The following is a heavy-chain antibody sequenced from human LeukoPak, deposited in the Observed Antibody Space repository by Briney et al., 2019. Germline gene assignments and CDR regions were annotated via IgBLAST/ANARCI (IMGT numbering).Heavy chain of an antibody. V-gene: IGHV1-46*01. D-gene: IGHD2-2*02. Sequence: ASVKVSCKASGYTFTSYDINWVRQATGQGLEWMGIINPSGGSTSYAQKFQGRVTMTRDTSTSTVYMELSSLRSEDTAVYYCARGGYCSSTSCYRGNNWFDPWGQGTLVTVSS. CDR1: GYTFTSYD. CDR3: ARGGYCSSTSCYRGNNWFDP. J-gene: IGHJ5*02. CDR2: INPSGGST.